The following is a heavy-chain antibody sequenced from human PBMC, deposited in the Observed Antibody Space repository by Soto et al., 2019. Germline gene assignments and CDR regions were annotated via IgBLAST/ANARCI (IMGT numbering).Heavy chain of an antibody. J-gene: IGHJ4*02. CDR2: ISGNGAST. Sequence: EVQLLESGGGLVQPGGSLRLSCAASRFTFNNYAMSWVRQAPGKGLEWVSGISGNGASTYYADSMKGRFTISRDNSQNTLFLQMNSLRAEDTAVYYCAKNRLLWFGELFFDYWGQGTLVTVSS. V-gene: IGHV3-23*01. CDR3: AKNRLLWFGELFFDY. CDR1: RFTFNNYA. D-gene: IGHD3-10*01.